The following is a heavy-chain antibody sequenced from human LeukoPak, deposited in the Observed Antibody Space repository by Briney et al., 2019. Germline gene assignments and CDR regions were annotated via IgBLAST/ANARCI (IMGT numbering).Heavy chain of an antibody. Sequence: SGTLSLTCAVSGGSISSSNWWSWVRQPPGKGLEWIGEIYHSGSTNYNPSLKSRATISVDKSKNQFSLKLSSVTAADTAVYYCTREPAAMSAESFDPWGQGTLVTVSS. CDR1: GGSISSSNW. D-gene: IGHD2-2*01. CDR2: IYHSGST. V-gene: IGHV4-4*02. CDR3: TREPAAMSAESFDP. J-gene: IGHJ5*02.